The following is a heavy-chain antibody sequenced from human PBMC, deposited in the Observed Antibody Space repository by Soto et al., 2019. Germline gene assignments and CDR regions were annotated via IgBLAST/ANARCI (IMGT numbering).Heavy chain of an antibody. CDR1: GDSFSTLG. CDR2: IIPMFGKG. Sequence: QVQLVQSGAEVRKPGSSVQVSCKASGDSFSTLGINWVRQAPGPGLEWMGGIIPMFGKGRYAKRFQGRATLTADKSTSTAYMELSSLRSDDTAVYYCATAHSSGWYFFDYWGQGSLVTVSS. CDR3: ATAHSSGWYFFDY. J-gene: IGHJ4*02. V-gene: IGHV1-69*06. D-gene: IGHD6-19*01.